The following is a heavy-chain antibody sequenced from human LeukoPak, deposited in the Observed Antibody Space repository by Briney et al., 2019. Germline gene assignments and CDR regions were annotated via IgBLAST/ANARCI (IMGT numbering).Heavy chain of an antibody. V-gene: IGHV3-21*01. J-gene: IGHJ4*02. CDR3: ARDYGPDSSGWYGGVGYFDY. CDR1: GFTFSSYS. D-gene: IGHD6-19*01. Sequence: GGSLRLSCAASGFTFSSYSMNWVRQAPGKGLEWVSSISSSSSYIYYADSVKGRFTISRDNAKNSLYLQMNSLRAEDTAVYYCARDYGPDSSGWYGGVGYFDYWGQGTLVTVSS. CDR2: ISSSSSYI.